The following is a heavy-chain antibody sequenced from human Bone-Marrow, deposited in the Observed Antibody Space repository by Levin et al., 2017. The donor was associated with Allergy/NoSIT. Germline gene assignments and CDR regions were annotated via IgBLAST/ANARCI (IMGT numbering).Heavy chain of an antibody. Sequence: GESLKISCKGFGFSFTTYWVGWVRLMPGKGLEWMGIISPSDSEIRYSPSFQGQVTISADKSLNTAYLQWSSLKVSDTAIYYCARRGSCDYWGQGTLVTVSS. CDR1: GFSFTTYW. CDR2: ISPSDSEI. D-gene: IGHD2-15*01. CDR3: ARRGSCDY. J-gene: IGHJ4*02. V-gene: IGHV5-51*01.